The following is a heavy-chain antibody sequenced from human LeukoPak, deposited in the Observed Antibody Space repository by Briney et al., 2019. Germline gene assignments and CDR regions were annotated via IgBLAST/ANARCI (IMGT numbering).Heavy chain of an antibody. D-gene: IGHD2-15*01. V-gene: IGHV1-69*01. J-gene: IGHJ6*03. Sequence: GASVKVSCKASGGTFSSYAISWVRQAPGQGLEWMGGIIPIFGTANYAQKFQGRVTITADESTSTAYMELSSLRSEDTAVYYCARALAALYYYYYYMDVWGKGTTVTVSS. CDR2: IIPIFGTA. CDR3: ARALAALYYYYYYMDV. CDR1: GGTFSSYA.